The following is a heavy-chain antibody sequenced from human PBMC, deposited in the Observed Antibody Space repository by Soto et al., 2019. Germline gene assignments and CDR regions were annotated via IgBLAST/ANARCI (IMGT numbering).Heavy chain of an antibody. CDR3: ARGQELELERGDAFDI. CDR1: GGSFSGYY. CDR2: INHSGST. D-gene: IGHD1-7*01. Sequence: SETLSLTCAVYGGSFSGYYWSWIRQPPGKGLEWIGEINHSGSTNYNPSLKSRVTISVDTSKNQFSLKLSSVTAADTAVYYCARGQELELERGDAFDIWGQGTMVTVSS. V-gene: IGHV4-34*01. J-gene: IGHJ3*02.